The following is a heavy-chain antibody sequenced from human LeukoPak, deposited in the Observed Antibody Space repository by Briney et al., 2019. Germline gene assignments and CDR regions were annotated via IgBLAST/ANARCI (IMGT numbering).Heavy chain of an antibody. V-gene: IGHV3-30*04. D-gene: IGHD6-13*01. CDR2: ISYDGSNK. J-gene: IGHJ4*02. Sequence: QPGRSLRLSCAASGFTFSSYAMHWVRQAPGKGLEWVAVISYDGSNKYYADSVKGRFTISRDSSKGTLYLQMNSLRAEDTAVYYCARDLSSSWSLGYWGQGTLVTVSS. CDR1: GFTFSSYA. CDR3: ARDLSSSWSLGY.